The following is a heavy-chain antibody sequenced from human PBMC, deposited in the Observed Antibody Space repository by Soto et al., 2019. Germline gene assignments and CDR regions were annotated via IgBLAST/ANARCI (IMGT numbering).Heavy chain of an antibody. CDR1: GFTFNNYS. CDR3: ARYPGTIMPTIVGSYYFDY. CDR2: ISANGTFR. D-gene: IGHD5-12*01. J-gene: IGHJ4*02. V-gene: IGHV3-21*01. Sequence: EVQLVESGGGLVKPGGSLRLSCAVSGFTFNNYSMNWVRQAPGKGLEWVSSISANGTFRYYADSVRGRFTVSRDNAKSSLYLQMNNLRAEDTAVYFCARYPGTIMPTIVGSYYFDYWGLGTLVTVSS.